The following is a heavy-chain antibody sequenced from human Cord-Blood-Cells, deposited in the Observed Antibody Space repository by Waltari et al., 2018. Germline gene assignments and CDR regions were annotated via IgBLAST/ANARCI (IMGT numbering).Heavy chain of an antibody. D-gene: IGHD3-16*01. J-gene: IGHJ6*02. V-gene: IGHV4-34*01. CDR1: GGSFSGYY. Sequence: QVQLQPWGAGLLTTSVTLSLNCAVTGGSFSGYYCSWIRQPTGKGLEWIGEINHSGSTNYNPSLKSRVTISVDTSKNHFSLKLSSVTAVDTAVYYCARVYYDYVYGMDVWGQGTTVTVSS. CDR2: INHSGST. CDR3: ARVYYDYVYGMDV.